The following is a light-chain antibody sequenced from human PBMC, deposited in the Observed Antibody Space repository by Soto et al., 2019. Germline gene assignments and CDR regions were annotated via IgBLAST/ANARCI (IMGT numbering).Light chain of an antibody. V-gene: IGKV3-11*01. CDR1: QSVSSY. J-gene: IGKJ1*01. Sequence: EIVLTQSPATLYLSPEERATLSCRASQSVSSYLAWYQQKPGQAPRLLIYDASNRATGIPARFSGSGSGTDFTLTISSLEPEDFAVYYCQQRSNWPTFGQGTKVEIK. CDR2: DAS. CDR3: QQRSNWPT.